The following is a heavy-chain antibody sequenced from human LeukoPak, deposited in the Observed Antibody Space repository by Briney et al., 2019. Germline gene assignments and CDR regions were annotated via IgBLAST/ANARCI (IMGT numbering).Heavy chain of an antibody. V-gene: IGHV3-21*01. CDR1: GFTFSSYR. CDR3: AREPLGATHYATLDY. Sequence: GGSLILSCAASGFTFSSYRMNWVRRAPGKGLEWVSSISSSSSYIYYADSVKGRFTISRDNAKNSLYLQMNSLRAEDTAVYYCAREPLGATHYATLDYWGQGTLGTVSS. D-gene: IGHD1-26*01. J-gene: IGHJ4*02. CDR2: ISSSSSYI.